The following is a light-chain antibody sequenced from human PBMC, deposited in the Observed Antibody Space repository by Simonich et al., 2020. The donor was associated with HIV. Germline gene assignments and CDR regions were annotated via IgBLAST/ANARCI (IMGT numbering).Light chain of an antibody. CDR1: SGSIDSNY. CDR3: QSYDNNNLWV. CDR2: EDN. Sequence: FMLTHPHSVSESPGKTVTTSCTRSSGSIDSNYVQWYQQRPGSSPTTVIYEDNQRPSGVPDRFSGSIDSSSNSASLTISGLKTEDEADYYCQSYDNNNLWVFGGGTRLTVL. V-gene: IGLV6-57*01. J-gene: IGLJ3*02.